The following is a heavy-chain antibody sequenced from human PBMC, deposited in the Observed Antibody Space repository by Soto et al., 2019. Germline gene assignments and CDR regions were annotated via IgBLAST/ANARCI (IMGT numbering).Heavy chain of an antibody. CDR3: ARGGYFDSSNYLAY. V-gene: IGHV1-3*01. CDR2: INPGNGNT. D-gene: IGHD3-22*01. Sequence: ASVKVSCKTSGYTFTSYGINWVRQAPGRGLEWMGWINPGNGNTKYSQQFQGRVIIDRDTSASTAYMELSSLRSEDTAVYYCARGGYFDSSNYLAYWGLGTLVTVSS. J-gene: IGHJ4*02. CDR1: GYTFTSYG.